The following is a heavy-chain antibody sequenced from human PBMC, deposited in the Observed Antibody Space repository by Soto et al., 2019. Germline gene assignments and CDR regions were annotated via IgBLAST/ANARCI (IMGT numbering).Heavy chain of an antibody. CDR2: IYSGGSA. CDR3: AREASCGGDCYVDY. Sequence: GSLSPSCAASGFIVSDSYMSWVRQAPGEGLGWGSVIYSGGSAFYADSVKGRFTISRDNSKNTLFIQMNSLRAEDTAVYYCAREASCGGDCYVDYWGQGTLVTVSS. CDR1: GFIVSDSY. D-gene: IGHD2-21*02. V-gene: IGHV3-53*01. J-gene: IGHJ4*02.